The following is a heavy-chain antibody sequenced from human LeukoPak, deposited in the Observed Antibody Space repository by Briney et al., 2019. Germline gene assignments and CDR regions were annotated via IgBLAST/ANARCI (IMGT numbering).Heavy chain of an antibody. CDR1: GFTFSSYG. Sequence: GGSLRLSCAASGFTFSSYGMHWVRQAPGKGLEWVAFIRYDGSSKYYADSVKGRFTISRDNSKNTLYLQMNSLRAEDTAVYYCAKDMGAYYDFWSGFDYWGQGTLVTVSS. CDR3: AKDMGAYYDFWSGFDY. J-gene: IGHJ4*02. V-gene: IGHV3-30*02. CDR2: IRYDGSSK. D-gene: IGHD3-3*01.